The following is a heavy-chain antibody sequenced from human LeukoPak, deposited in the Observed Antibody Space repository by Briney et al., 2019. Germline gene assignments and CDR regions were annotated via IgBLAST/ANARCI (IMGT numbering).Heavy chain of an antibody. V-gene: IGHV1-69*06. D-gene: IGHD3-3*01. J-gene: IGHJ6*03. CDR3: ARAIPPYYDFWSGYYSMDV. CDR1: GGTFSSYA. Sequence: ASVKVSCKASGGTFSSYAVSWVRQAPGQGLEWLGGIIPVFGTVTYAQKFQDKVTMTADKSTNTAYLEISSLRSEDTAVYYCARAIPPYYDFWSGYYSMDVWGKGTTVTVSS. CDR2: IIPVFGTV.